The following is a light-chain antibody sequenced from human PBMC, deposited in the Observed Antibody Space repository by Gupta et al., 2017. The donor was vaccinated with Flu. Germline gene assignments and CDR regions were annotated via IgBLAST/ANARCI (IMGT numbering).Light chain of an antibody. CDR3: CSYGINDV. J-gene: IGLJ1*01. CDR1: SRDIGGNNY. Sequence: QSALTQPPSASVSPGQSVAISCTGTSRDIGGNNYVSWYQQHPGKAPKLMIYEVNKRPSGVPDRFSGSKSGNTASLTVSGLQAEDEADYYCCSYGINDVFGTGTKVTVL. CDR2: EVN. V-gene: IGLV2-8*01.